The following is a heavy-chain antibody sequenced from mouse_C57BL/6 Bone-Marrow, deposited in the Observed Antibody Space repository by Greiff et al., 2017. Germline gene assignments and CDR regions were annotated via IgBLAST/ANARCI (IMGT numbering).Heavy chain of an antibody. CDR3: AGRAYDSNCFDY. Sequence: EVKLVESGGGLVQPGGSLKLSCAASGFTFSDYYMYWVRQTPEKRLEWVAYISNGGGSTYYPDTVKGRFTISRDNANNTLYLQLSRLKSEDTAMYYCAGRAYDSNCFDYWGQGTTRTVSS. CDR1: GFTFSDYY. CDR2: ISNGGGST. V-gene: IGHV5-12*01. D-gene: IGHD2-5*01. J-gene: IGHJ2*01.